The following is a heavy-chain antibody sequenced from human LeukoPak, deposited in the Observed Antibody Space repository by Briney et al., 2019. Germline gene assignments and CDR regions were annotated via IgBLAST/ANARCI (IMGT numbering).Heavy chain of an antibody. V-gene: IGHV3-13*04. D-gene: IGHD6-19*01. J-gene: IGHJ4*02. CDR1: RLPFSSYH. CDR3: SRVGSSGWPNYFDS. Sequence: PGGALRLSFAASRLPFSSYHMHWGPQDTGKGLEWGSVIGTPGDTYYAGSVKGRFTISRENAKNSLYLQMNSLTAGDTAVYFCSRVGSSGWPNYFDSWGQGTLVTVSS. CDR2: IGTPGDT.